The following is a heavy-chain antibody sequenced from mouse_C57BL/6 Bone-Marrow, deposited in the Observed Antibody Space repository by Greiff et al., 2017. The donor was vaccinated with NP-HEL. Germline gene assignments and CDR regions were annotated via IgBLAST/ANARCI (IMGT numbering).Heavy chain of an antibody. Sequence: EVHLVASVGGLLQPGGSLPLSCAASGFTFSDYGMHWVRQAPEKGLEWVAYISSGSSTIYYADTVKGRFTISRDNAKNTLFLQMTSLRSEDTAMYYCARGTTDFDYWGQGTTLTVSS. J-gene: IGHJ2*01. CDR1: GFTFSDYG. D-gene: IGHD1-1*01. CDR3: ARGTTDFDY. CDR2: ISSGSSTI. V-gene: IGHV5-17*01.